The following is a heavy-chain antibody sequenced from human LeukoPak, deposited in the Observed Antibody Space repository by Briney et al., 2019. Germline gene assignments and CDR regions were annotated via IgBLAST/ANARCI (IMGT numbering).Heavy chain of an antibody. J-gene: IGHJ3*02. V-gene: IGHV3-53*01. Sequence: PGGSLRLSCAASGFTVSNNYMSWVRQAPGKGLEWVSVIYSGGSTYYADSVKGRFTISRDNSKNTLYLQMNSLRAEDTAVYYCARALLGRFGESNGAFDIWGQGTMVTVSS. CDR2: IYSGGST. CDR1: GFTVSNNY. D-gene: IGHD3-10*01. CDR3: ARALLGRFGESNGAFDI.